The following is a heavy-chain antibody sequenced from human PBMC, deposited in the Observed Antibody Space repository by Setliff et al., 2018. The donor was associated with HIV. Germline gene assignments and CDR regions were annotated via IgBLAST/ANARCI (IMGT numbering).Heavy chain of an antibody. CDR2: IWHSGNT. V-gene: IGHV4-38-2*01. CDR3: ARRSGYAEDY. Sequence: SETLSLTCAVSGYSISSGYFWGWIRQPPGKGLEWIGSIWHSGNTYYSPSLRSRVTISVDTSKNQFSLKLSSVTAADTAVYYCARRSGYAEDYWGQGTLVTVSS. CDR1: GYSISSGYF. D-gene: IGHD5-12*01. J-gene: IGHJ4*02.